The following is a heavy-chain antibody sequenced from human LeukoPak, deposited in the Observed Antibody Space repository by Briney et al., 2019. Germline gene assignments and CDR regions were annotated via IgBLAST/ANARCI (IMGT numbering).Heavy chain of an antibody. CDR1: GFTFSSSW. CDR2: INSDGTSI. CDR3: TRVISYFDL. J-gene: IGHJ4*02. V-gene: IGHV3-74*01. Sequence: GGSLRLSCAASGFTFSSSWMHWVRQAPGKGLVCVSRINSDGTSISYADSVKGRFTISRDNAHNTLYLQMTSLRPEDTAMYYCTRVISYFDLWGQGALVTASS. D-gene: IGHD3/OR15-3a*01.